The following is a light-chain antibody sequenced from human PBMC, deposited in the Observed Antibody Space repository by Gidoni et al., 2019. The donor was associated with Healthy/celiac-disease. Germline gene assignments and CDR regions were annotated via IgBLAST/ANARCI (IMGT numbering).Light chain of an antibody. V-gene: IGKV2-28*01. CDR1: QSLLHSNGYNY. CDR2: LGS. CDR3: MQALQTPWT. J-gene: IGKJ1*01. Sequence: IVMTPSTLSLPVTPGEPSSNSCRSSQSLLHSNGYNYLDWYLQKPGQSPQLLIYLGSNRASGVPDRFSGSGSGTDFTRKMSRVEAEDVGVYYCMQALQTPWTFGQGTKVEIK.